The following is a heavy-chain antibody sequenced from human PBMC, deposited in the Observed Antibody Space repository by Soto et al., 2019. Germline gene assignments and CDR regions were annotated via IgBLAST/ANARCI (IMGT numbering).Heavy chain of an antibody. Sequence: EVQLVESGGGLVQPGGSLRLSCAASGFTVSSNYMSWVRQAPGKGLEWVSVIYSGGSTYYADSVKGRFTISRDNSKNTLHLQMHSLRAEDTAVYYCARDGYDYVWGTPDYFDYWGQGTLVTVSS. CDR3: ARDGYDYVWGTPDYFDY. CDR1: GFTVSSNY. D-gene: IGHD3-16*01. V-gene: IGHV3-66*01. J-gene: IGHJ4*02. CDR2: IYSGGST.